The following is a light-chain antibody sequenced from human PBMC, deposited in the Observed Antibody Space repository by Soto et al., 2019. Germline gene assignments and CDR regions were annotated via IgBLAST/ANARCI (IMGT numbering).Light chain of an antibody. J-gene: IGKJ4*01. CDR3: MQATHWPGT. CDR1: LSLVYSHRNTY. Sequence: DVVMTQSRLPLPVPLREAASISCRSSLSLVYSHRNTYLNWFHQRPGQSPGRLIYKVSPRDSGVPDRFSGSGSGTDFTLNISRVEAEDVGLYYCMQATHWPGTFGGGTKVDIK. V-gene: IGKV2-30*01. CDR2: KVS.